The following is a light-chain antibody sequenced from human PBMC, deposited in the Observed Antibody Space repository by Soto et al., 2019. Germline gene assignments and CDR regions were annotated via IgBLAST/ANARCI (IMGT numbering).Light chain of an antibody. V-gene: IGKV3-20*01. J-gene: IGKJ5*01. CDR3: QQYGSSPIT. Sequence: IVLTQSPGTLSLSPGERATLSCRASQSVRTYLAWYQVKPGQAPRLLIYDASNRATGIPDRFSGSGSGTDFTLTISRLEPEDVAVYYCQQYGSSPITFGQGTRLEIK. CDR2: DAS. CDR1: QSVRTY.